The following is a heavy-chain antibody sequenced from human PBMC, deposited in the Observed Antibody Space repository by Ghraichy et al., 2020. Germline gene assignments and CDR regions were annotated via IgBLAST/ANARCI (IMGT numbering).Heavy chain of an antibody. V-gene: IGHV3-7*03. Sequence: LSLTCAASGFTFSSSWMTWVRQAPGKGLEWVANIKEDGSEIHYVDSVKGRFAISSDNAKNWLFLQMNSLRADDTAVYYCAKIYASGSYYRWFAYWGQGTLVTVSS. J-gene: IGHJ4*02. D-gene: IGHD3-10*01. CDR3: AKIYASGSYYRWFAY. CDR2: IKEDGSEI. CDR1: GFTFSSSW.